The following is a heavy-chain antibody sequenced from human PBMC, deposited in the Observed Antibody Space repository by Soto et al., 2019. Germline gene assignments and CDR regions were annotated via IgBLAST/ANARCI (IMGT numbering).Heavy chain of an antibody. CDR1: RGSFSVHY. J-gene: IGHJ4*02. CDR2: IDHSGSA. D-gene: IGHD5-12*01. CDR3: ARTADQWLLLINY. Sequence: TLFLTCAAYRGSFSVHYWTWIRQPPGEGLEWICEIDHSGSANYNPSPKRRVTISVDTYKNQFPLNLHTVIAADPAVYYCARTADQWLLLINYWGQGTLVTVSS. V-gene: IGHV4-34*01.